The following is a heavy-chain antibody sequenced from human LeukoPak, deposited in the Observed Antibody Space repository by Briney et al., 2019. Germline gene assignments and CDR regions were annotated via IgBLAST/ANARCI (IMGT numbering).Heavy chain of an antibody. Sequence: SETLSLTCTVSGGSISTFYWTRIRQPAGKGLEWIGRIFTSGNTNYNPSLKSRVTLSVDTSKNHFSLNLSSLTAADTAVYYCARVRRWSGQAGDYYYMDVWGKGTTVTIPS. J-gene: IGHJ6*03. D-gene: IGHD3-10*01. CDR1: GGSISTFY. CDR2: IFTSGNT. CDR3: ARVRRWSGQAGDYYYMDV. V-gene: IGHV4-4*07.